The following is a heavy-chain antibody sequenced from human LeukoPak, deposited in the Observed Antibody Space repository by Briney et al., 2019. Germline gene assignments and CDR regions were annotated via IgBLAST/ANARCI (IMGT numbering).Heavy chain of an antibody. Sequence: ASVKVSCKVSGYTLTELSMHWVRQAPGKGLAWMGGFDPEDGETIYAQKFQGRVTMTEDTSTDTAYMELSSLRSEDTAVYYCATVLYPGYSSSWYGDYWGQGTLVTVSS. CDR3: ATVLYPGYSSSWYGDY. D-gene: IGHD6-13*01. CDR2: FDPEDGET. J-gene: IGHJ4*02. CDR1: GYTLTELS. V-gene: IGHV1-24*01.